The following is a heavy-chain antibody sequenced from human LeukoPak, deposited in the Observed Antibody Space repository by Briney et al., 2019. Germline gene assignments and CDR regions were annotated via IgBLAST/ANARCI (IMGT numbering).Heavy chain of an antibody. V-gene: IGHV1-2*04. CDR2: INPNSGGT. J-gene: IGHJ4*02. D-gene: IGHD4-17*01. CDR1: GYTFTGYY. Sequence: ASVKVSCKASGYTFTGYYMHWVRQAPGQGLEWMGWINPNSGGTNYALKFQGWVTMTRDTSISTAYMELSRLRSDDTAVYYCARAPTVDGGIDYWGQGTLVTVSS. CDR3: ARAPTVDGGIDY.